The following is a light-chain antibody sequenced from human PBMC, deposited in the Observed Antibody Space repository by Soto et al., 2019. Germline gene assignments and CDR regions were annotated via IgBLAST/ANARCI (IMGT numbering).Light chain of an antibody. J-gene: IGLJ3*02. Sequence: SYELTQPPSVSVAPGKTASVACGGSNIGSKSVHWYQKKSGQAPVLVMYYDSDRPSGIPERFSGSNSGNTATLTISRVEAGDEADYCQVRDISRGHVVFGGGTKLTVL. V-gene: IGLV3-21*01. CDR1: NIGSKS. CDR3: QVRDISRGHVV. CDR2: YDS.